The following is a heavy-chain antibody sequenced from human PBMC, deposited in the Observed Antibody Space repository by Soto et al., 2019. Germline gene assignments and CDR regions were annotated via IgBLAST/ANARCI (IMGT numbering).Heavy chain of an antibody. CDR1: VGSFSGYY. Sequence: PSETLSHTCAVYVGSFSGYYWTWIRQRPGKGLEWIGEIDRRGSANYNPSLKSRVTISLDTSKNQLSLKLNSVTAADTAVYYCARGGPGYYGSGSYYPRCGKGTLVTVSS. CDR2: IDRRGSA. J-gene: IGHJ4*02. CDR3: ARGGPGYYGSGSYYPR. V-gene: IGHV4-34*01. D-gene: IGHD3-10*01.